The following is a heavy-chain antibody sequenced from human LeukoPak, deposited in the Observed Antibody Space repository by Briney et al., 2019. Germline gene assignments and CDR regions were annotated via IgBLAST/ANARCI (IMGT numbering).Heavy chain of an antibody. CDR3: AGKTSGYDPENY. D-gene: IGHD5-12*01. Sequence: SETLSLTCTVSGGSISSSSYYWSWIRQPPGKGLEWIGYIYYSGSTNYNPSLKSRVTISVDTSKNQFSLKLSSVTAADTAVYYCAGKTSGYDPENYWGQGTLVTVSS. CDR2: IYYSGST. CDR1: GGSISSSSYY. J-gene: IGHJ4*02. V-gene: IGHV4-61*05.